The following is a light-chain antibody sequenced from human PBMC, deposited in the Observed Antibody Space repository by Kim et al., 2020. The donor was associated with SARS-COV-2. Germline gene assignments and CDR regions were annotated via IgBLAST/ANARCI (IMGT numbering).Light chain of an antibody. V-gene: IGLV3-1*01. CDR1: KLGETY. CDR3: QAWDSSSDVV. Sequence: SYELTQPPSVSVSPGQTASITCFGDKLGETYAFWYQQKPGQSPVLVIYQDTKRPSGIPERFSGSSSGNTATLTISGTQPMDEADYYCQAWDSSSDVVFGG. CDR2: QDT. J-gene: IGLJ2*01.